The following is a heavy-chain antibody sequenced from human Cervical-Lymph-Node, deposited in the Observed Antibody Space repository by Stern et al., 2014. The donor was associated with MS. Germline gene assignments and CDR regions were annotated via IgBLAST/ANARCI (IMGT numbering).Heavy chain of an antibody. J-gene: IGHJ4*02. CDR3: AKGGSGSYLD. V-gene: IGHV3-30*04. D-gene: IGHD1-26*01. Sequence: VQLVESGGGVVQPGRSPRLSCAASGFVFRRYALHWVRQAPGKGLEWVALISYDGRDSYYTDSVKGRFTVSRDNSNNTVDLEMNSLRLEDTAVYYCAKGGSGSYLDWGQGSLVTVSS. CDR1: GFVFRRYA. CDR2: ISYDGRDS.